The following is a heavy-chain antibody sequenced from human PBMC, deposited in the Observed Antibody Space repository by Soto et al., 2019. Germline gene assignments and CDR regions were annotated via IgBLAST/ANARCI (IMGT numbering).Heavy chain of an antibody. CDR2: ISYDGSNK. Sequence: PGGSLRLSCAASGFTFSSYAMHWVRQAPGKGLEWVAVISYDGSNKYYADSVKGRFTISRDNSKNTLYLQMNSLRAEDTAVYYCARNIGVFWNDLFGCDYWGQGTLVTVSS. D-gene: IGHD1-1*01. CDR3: ARNIGVFWNDLFGCDY. CDR1: GFTFSSYA. J-gene: IGHJ4*02. V-gene: IGHV3-30-3*01.